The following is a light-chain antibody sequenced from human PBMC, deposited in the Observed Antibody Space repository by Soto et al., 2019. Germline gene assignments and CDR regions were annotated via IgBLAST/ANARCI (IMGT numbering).Light chain of an antibody. CDR2: GAS. Sequence: EIVLTQSPVTLSVSPGERATLSCRASQSVSSNLAWYQQKPGQAPRLLIYGASTRATGIPDRFSGSGSGTEFTLTISRLQSEDFAVYYCQQYNDWPTLTFGGGTKVEIK. CDR1: QSVSSN. J-gene: IGKJ4*01. V-gene: IGKV3-15*01. CDR3: QQYNDWPTLT.